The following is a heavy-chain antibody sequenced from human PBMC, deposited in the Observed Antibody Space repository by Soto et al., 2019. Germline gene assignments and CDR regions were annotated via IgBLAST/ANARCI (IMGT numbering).Heavy chain of an antibody. Sequence: SETLSLTCTVSGGSISSYYWSWIRQPPGKGLEWIGYIYYSGGTNYNPSLKSRVTISVDTSKNQFSLKLSSVTAADTAVYYCARVRGSYGIYYYGMDVWGQGTTVTVSS. CDR3: ARVRGSYGIYYYGMDV. D-gene: IGHD1-26*01. CDR2: IYYSGGT. CDR1: GGSISSYY. J-gene: IGHJ6*02. V-gene: IGHV4-59*01.